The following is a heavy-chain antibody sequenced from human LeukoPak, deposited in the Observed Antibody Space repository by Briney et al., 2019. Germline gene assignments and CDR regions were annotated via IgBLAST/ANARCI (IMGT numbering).Heavy chain of an antibody. CDR1: GDSMSDSY. CDR2: IYASGST. J-gene: IGHJ6*03. Sequence: SETLSLTCTVSGDSMSDSYWSWIRQPAGKGLEWIGRIYASGSTNYNPSLKSRVTLSVDTSSNQFSLTLSSVTAADTAVYHCARDIRSHNGPGGYYYYYMNVWGKGTTVTVSS. D-gene: IGHD2-8*01. CDR3: ARDIRSHNGPGGYYYYYMNV. V-gene: IGHV4-4*07.